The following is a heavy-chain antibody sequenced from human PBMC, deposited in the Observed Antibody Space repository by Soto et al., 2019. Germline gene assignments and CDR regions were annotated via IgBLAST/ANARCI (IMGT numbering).Heavy chain of an antibody. CDR3: ARGLWSGYIIDY. D-gene: IGHD3-3*01. CDR2: ISGSGGST. Sequence: GGSLRLSCAASGFTFSSYAMNWVRQAPGKGLEWVSAISGSGGSTYYADSVKGRFTISRDSSKNTLYLQMNSLRSEDTAVYYCARGLWSGYIIDYWGQGTLVTVSS. V-gene: IGHV3-23*01. CDR1: GFTFSSYA. J-gene: IGHJ4*02.